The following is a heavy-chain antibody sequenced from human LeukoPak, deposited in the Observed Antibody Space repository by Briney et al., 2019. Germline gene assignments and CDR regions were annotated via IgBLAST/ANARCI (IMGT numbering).Heavy chain of an antibody. J-gene: IGHJ4*02. CDR2: ISAYNGNT. CDR3: ARVGGDIVVVPLNYDY. Sequence: ASVKVSCKASGYTFTSYGISWVRQAPGQGLEWMGWISAYNGNTNYAQKLQGRVTMTTDTSTSTAYMELRSLRSDDTAVYYCARVGGDIVVVPLNYDYWGQGTLVTVSS. D-gene: IGHD2-2*01. V-gene: IGHV1-18*01. CDR1: GYTFTSYG.